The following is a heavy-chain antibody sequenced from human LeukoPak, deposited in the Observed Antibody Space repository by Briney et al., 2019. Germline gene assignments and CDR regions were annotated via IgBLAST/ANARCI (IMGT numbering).Heavy chain of an antibody. Sequence: SETLSLTCTVSGGSISSYYWTWIRQSTGKGLEWIGRINTSGSTNYNPSLRSRVTMSVNTSKNQFSLNLTSVTAADTAVYSCAREGGDPRWLDPWGQGTLVTVSS. CDR2: INTSGST. CDR1: GGSISSYY. D-gene: IGHD6-25*01. V-gene: IGHV4-4*07. J-gene: IGHJ5*02. CDR3: AREGGDPRWLDP.